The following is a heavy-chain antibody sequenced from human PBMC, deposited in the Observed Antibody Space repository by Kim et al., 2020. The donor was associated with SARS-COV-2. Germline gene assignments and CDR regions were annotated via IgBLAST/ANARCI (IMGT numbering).Heavy chain of an antibody. V-gene: IGHV4-30-4*01. J-gene: IGHJ4*02. CDR3: ARESPAHKKRETPGY. CDR2: IHYSGST. Sequence: SETLSLTCTVSGGSISSVEYFGSWIRQPPGKGLEWIGYIHYSGSTYYNPSLKSRVTISIETSKHQFSLKLSSVTAADTAVYYCARESPAHKKRETPGYWGQGTLVTVSS. D-gene: IGHD1-26*01. CDR1: GGSISSVEYF.